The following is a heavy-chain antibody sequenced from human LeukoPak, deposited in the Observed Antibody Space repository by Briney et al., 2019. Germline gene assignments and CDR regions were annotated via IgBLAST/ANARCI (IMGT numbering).Heavy chain of an antibody. J-gene: IGHJ6*02. V-gene: IGHV3-23*01. Sequence: GASLRLSCAASGFTFSSYAMSCVRQAPGKGLEWVSAISGSGGSTYYADSVKGRFTISRDNSKNTLYLQMNSLRAEDTAVYYCAKEGTTIFVPGMDVWGQGTTVTVSS. CDR3: AKEGTTIFVPGMDV. D-gene: IGHD3-3*01. CDR1: GFTFSSYA. CDR2: ISGSGGST.